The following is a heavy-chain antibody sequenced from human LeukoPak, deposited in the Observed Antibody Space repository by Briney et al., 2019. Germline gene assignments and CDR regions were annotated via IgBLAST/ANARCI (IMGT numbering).Heavy chain of an antibody. V-gene: IGHV4-30-2*01. CDR2: IYHSGST. CDR3: ARGGIAAAGGSNY. Sequence: PSETLSLTCAVSGGSISSGGYSWSWIRQPPGKGLEWIGYIYHSGSTYYNPSLKSRVTISVDRSKNQFSLKLSSVTAADTAVYYCARGGIAAAGGSNYWGQGTLVTVSS. J-gene: IGHJ4*02. D-gene: IGHD6-13*01. CDR1: GGSISSGGYS.